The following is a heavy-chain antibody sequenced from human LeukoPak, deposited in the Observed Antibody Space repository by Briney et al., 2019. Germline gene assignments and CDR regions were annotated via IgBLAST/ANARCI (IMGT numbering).Heavy chain of an antibody. CDR2: IYSGGST. CDR1: EFSVGSNY. CDR3: ARRRAYGVRGGNYYMDV. J-gene: IGHJ6*03. V-gene: IGHV3-66*04. D-gene: IGHD3-10*01. Sequence: GGSLRLSCAASEFSVGSNYMTWVRQAPGKGLEWVSLIYSGGSTYYADSVKGRFTISRDNSKNTLYLQMNSLRAEDTAVYYCARRRAYGVRGGNYYMDVWGKGTTVTVSS.